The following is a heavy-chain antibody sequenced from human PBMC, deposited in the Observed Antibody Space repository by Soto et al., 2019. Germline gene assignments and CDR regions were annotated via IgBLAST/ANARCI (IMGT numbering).Heavy chain of an antibody. J-gene: IGHJ6*02. Sequence: SETLSLTCTLSGGSITNFYWNWIRQPPGKGLEWIGFISHSGNSKYNPSLQSRATISRDTCKNQFSLKLTYVTTADSAVYYCARDPYGGISGGNYYYYALDVWGQGTTVTV. CDR3: ARDPYGGISGGNYYYYALDV. CDR2: ISHSGNS. V-gene: IGHV4-59*01. D-gene: IGHD4-17*01. CDR1: GGSITNFY.